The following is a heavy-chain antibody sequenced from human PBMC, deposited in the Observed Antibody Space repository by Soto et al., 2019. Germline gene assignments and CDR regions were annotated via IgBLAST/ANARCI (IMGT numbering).Heavy chain of an antibody. CDR1: GYTFTSYD. CDR2: MNPNSGNT. V-gene: IGHV1-8*01. D-gene: IGHD3-22*01. CDR3: ARWGYYYDSSGYYLSYAFDI. Sequence: ASVKVSFKASGYTFTSYDSNWVRQATGQGLEWMGWMNPNSGNTGYAQKFQGRVTMTRNTSISTAYMELSSPRSEDTAVYYCARWGYYYDSSGYYLSYAFDIWGQGTMVTVSS. J-gene: IGHJ3*02.